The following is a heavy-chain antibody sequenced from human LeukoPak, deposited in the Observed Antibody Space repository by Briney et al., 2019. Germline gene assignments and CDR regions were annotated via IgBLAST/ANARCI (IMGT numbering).Heavy chain of an antibody. D-gene: IGHD5-12*01. CDR1: GYSFTSYY. Sequence: ASVKVSCKASGYSFTSYYMHWVRQAPGQGLEWMGIFNPSGGSTSYAQKFQGRVTMTRDTSTSTVYMELSSLRSEDTAVYYCARGSRGYSGYDLFDYWGQGTLVTVSS. V-gene: IGHV1-46*01. CDR2: FNPSGGST. J-gene: IGHJ4*02. CDR3: ARGSRGYSGYDLFDY.